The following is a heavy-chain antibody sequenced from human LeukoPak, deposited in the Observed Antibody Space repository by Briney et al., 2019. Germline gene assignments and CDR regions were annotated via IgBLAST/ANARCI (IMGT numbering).Heavy chain of an antibody. CDR3: ARESRDTAMATDY. CDR1: KFTFSSYT. V-gene: IGHV3-30*04. CDR2: ISYDGRNK. D-gene: IGHD5-18*01. Sequence: GGSLRLSCAASKFTFSSYTMHWVRQAPGKGLDWVAVISYDGRNKYYGDSVKGRFTISRDNSKNTLYLQMNSLRPEDTAIYYCARESRDTAMATDYWGQGTLDTVSS. J-gene: IGHJ4*02.